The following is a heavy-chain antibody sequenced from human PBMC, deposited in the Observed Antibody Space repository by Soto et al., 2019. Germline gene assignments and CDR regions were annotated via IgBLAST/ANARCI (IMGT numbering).Heavy chain of an antibody. CDR2: MNEDGSTT. CDR3: AIELSGRADD. Sequence: EVQLVESGGGLFRPGGSLRLSWVDSEFTFSSYWMHWVRKVTGKGLVWVSRMNEDGSTTDYSDSVKGRFTISRDNARNTLYLQRNSLRAEGTAVYYCAIELSGRADDWGQGTTVTVSS. J-gene: IGHJ6*02. V-gene: IGHV3-74*01. CDR1: EFTFSSYW. D-gene: IGHD3-10*01.